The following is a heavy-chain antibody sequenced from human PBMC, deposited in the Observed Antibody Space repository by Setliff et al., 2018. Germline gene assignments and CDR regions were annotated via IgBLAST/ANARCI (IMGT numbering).Heavy chain of an antibody. CDR1: GYSISSGYI. Sequence: PSETLSLTCTVSGYSISSGYIWGWIRQPPGKGLEWVGNIGHTGSINYNPSIKSRLTISRDTSKNQVSLKLNSVTATDTAVYYCARDLGHGGDSDYWGQGILVTVSS. CDR2: IGHTGSI. V-gene: IGHV4-38-2*02. D-gene: IGHD2-21*02. CDR3: ARDLGHGGDSDY. J-gene: IGHJ4*02.